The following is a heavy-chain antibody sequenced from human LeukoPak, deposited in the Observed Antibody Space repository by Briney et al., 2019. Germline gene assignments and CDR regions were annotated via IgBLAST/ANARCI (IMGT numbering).Heavy chain of an antibody. CDR3: AREYYDILTGYYGMRAFDI. CDR1: GGSISSYY. J-gene: IGHJ3*02. CDR2: IYTSGST. D-gene: IGHD3-9*01. Sequence: SETLSLTCTVSGGSISSYYWSWIRQPAGKGLEWIGRIYTSGSTNYNPSLKSRVTMSVDTSKNQFSLKLSSVTAADTAVYYCAREYYDILTGYYGMRAFDIWGQGTMVTVSS. V-gene: IGHV4-4*07.